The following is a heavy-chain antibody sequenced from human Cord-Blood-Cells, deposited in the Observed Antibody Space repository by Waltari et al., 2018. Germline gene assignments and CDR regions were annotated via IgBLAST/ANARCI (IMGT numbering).Heavy chain of an antibody. D-gene: IGHD1-1*01. Sequence: EVQLLESGGGLVQPGGSLILSCAASGFLFSSCAMSWVRLSPGKGLEWVSAISGSGGSKYYADSMKGRFTISRDNSKNTLYLQMNSLRAEDTAVYYCAKEPSRGNWYYFDYWGQGTLVTVSS. CDR3: AKEPSRGNWYYFDY. J-gene: IGHJ4*02. V-gene: IGHV3-23*01. CDR2: ISGSGGSK. CDR1: GFLFSSCA.